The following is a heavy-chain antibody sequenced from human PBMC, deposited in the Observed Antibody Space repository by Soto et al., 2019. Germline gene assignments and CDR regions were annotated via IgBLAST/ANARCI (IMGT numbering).Heavy chain of an antibody. V-gene: IGHV5-51*01. J-gene: IGHJ6*02. CDR1: GYSFTSYW. CDR2: IYPGDSDT. D-gene: IGHD5-18*01. Sequence: GESLKISCKGSGYSFTSYWIGWVRQMPGKGLEWMGIIYPGDSDTRYSPSFQGQVTISADKSISTAYLQCSSLKASDTAMYYCATPGGSSYGQRKPNYYCYGMDLWGQGTPVTVSS. CDR3: ATPGGSSYGQRKPNYYCYGMDL.